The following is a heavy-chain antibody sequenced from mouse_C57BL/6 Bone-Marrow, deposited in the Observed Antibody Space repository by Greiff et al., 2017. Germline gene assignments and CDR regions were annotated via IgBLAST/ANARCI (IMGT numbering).Heavy chain of an antibody. J-gene: IGHJ2*01. CDR2: INPYNGGT. Sequence: EVQLQQSGPVLVKPGASVKMSCKASGYTFTDYYMNWVKQSHGKSLEWIGVINPYNGGTSYNQKFKGKATLTVDKSSSTAYMELNSLPSEDSAVYSCAPNWDAFFDYWGQGTTLTVSS. CDR3: APNWDAFFDY. V-gene: IGHV1-19*01. D-gene: IGHD4-1*01. CDR1: GYTFTDYY.